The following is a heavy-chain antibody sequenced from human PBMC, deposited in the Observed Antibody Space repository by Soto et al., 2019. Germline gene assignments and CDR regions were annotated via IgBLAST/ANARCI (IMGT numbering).Heavy chain of an antibody. D-gene: IGHD2-21*01. Sequence: GASVNVSCKVSGYTLTELSMHWVRQAPGKGLEWMGGFDPEDGETIYAQKFQGRVTMTEDTSTDTAYMELSSLRSEDTAVYYCATDLADNVGYWYFDLWGRGTLVTVSS. CDR2: FDPEDGET. CDR3: ATDLADNVGYWYFDL. CDR1: GYTLTELS. V-gene: IGHV1-24*01. J-gene: IGHJ2*01.